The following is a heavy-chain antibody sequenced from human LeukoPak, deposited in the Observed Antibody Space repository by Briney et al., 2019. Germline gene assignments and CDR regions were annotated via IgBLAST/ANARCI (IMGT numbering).Heavy chain of an antibody. J-gene: IGHJ4*02. CDR2: INHSGST. D-gene: IGHD3-10*01. CDR1: GGSFSGYY. CDR3: AILYGSGRYFDY. Sequence: PSETLSLTFAVYGGSFSGYYWSWIRQPPGKGLEWIGEINHSGSTNYNPSLKSRVTISVDTSKNQFSLKLSSVTAADTAVYYCAILYGSGRYFDYWGQGTLVTVSS. V-gene: IGHV4-34*01.